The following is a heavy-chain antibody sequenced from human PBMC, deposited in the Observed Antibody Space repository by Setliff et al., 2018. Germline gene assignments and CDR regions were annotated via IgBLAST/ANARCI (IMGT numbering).Heavy chain of an antibody. CDR1: GDSISSGSYY. J-gene: IGHJ5*02. V-gene: IGHV4-61*09. Sequence: SETLALTCTVSGDSISSGSYYWTWIRQPAGKGLEWIGHFHTGGSTNYTRSLRSRVSISVDTSKNQLSLKLSSVTAADTATYYCARAGPTVTFFRVLVISWWDPWGQGSLVTVSS. D-gene: IGHD3-3*01. CDR2: FHTGGST. CDR3: ARAGPTVTFFRVLVISWWDP.